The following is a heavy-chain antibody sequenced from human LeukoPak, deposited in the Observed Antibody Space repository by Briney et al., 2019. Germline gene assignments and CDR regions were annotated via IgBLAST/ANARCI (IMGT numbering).Heavy chain of an antibody. V-gene: IGHV5-51*01. CDR2: IYPGDSDT. J-gene: IGHJ4*02. CDR3: ARLRGLGDCSGGSCYGDY. D-gene: IGHD2-15*01. Sequence: GESLKISFKGSGYSFTSYWIGWVRQMPGKGLEWMGIIYPGDSDTRYSPSFQGQVTISADKSISTAYLQWSSLKASDTAMYYCARLRGLGDCSGGSCYGDYWGQGTLVTVSS. CDR1: GYSFTSYW.